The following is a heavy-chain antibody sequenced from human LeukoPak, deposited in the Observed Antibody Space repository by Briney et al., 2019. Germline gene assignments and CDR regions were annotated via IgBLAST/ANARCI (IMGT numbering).Heavy chain of an antibody. CDR3: ARFMVRGLIVDY. Sequence: SETLSLTCTVSGGSISSNDYYWGWIRQPPGRGLEWIGNIYYSGSTFYNPSLKSRVTISVDTSKNQFSLKLSSVAAADTAVYYCARFMVRGLIVDYWGQGTLVTVSS. CDR2: IYYSGST. J-gene: IGHJ4*02. CDR1: GGSISSNDYY. D-gene: IGHD3-10*01. V-gene: IGHV4-39*01.